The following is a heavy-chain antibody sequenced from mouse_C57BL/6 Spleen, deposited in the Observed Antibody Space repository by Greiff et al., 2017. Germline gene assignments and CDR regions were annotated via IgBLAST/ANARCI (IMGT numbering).Heavy chain of an antibody. CDR3: ARPYDGYCVFDY. CDR1: GYTFTSYW. J-gene: IGHJ2*01. V-gene: IGHV1-55*01. D-gene: IGHD2-3*01. Sequence: QVQLQQPGAELVKPGASVKMSCKASGYTFTSYWITWVKQRPGQGLEWIGDICPGSGSTNYNEKFKSKATLTVDTSSSTAYMQLSSLTSEDSAVYSSARPYDGYCVFDYWGQGTTLTVSS. CDR2: ICPGSGST.